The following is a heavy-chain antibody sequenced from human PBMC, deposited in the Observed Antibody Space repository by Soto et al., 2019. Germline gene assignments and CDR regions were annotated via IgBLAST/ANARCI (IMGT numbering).Heavy chain of an antibody. CDR3: AKDAVYNDGLWLMDH. CDR2: IYGSGRGI. D-gene: IGHD2-21*01. CDR1: GLPHSSFA. V-gene: IGHV3-23*05. J-gene: IGHJ4*02. Sequence: PGGSLRLSCTASGLPHSSFAMRWVRQAPGKGLECVAGIYGSGRGIEYADSVKGRFTISRDNSRNTVYLQMTDLRADDTAVYYCAKDAVYNDGLWLMDHWGQGTQVTVSS.